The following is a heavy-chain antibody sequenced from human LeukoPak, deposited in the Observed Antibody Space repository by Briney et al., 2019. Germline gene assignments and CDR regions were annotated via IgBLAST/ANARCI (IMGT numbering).Heavy chain of an antibody. D-gene: IGHD6-19*01. CDR2: IRYDGSNK. CDR3: EKVDSSGSNCFDF. V-gene: IGHV3-30*02. CDR1: GFTFSGYA. J-gene: IGHJ4*02. Sequence: GGSLRLSCAASGFTFSGYAMHWVRLAPGKGLEWVAFIRYDGSNKYYADSVKGRFTISRDNSKNTLYLQMNSLRAEDTAVYYCEKVDSSGSNCFDFWGQGTLVTVSS.